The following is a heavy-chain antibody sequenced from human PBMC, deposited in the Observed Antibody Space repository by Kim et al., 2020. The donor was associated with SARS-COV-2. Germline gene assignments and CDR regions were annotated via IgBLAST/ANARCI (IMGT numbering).Heavy chain of an antibody. V-gene: IGHV1-69*06. D-gene: IGHD2-15*01. CDR3: ARGGGYCSSATCYRYFDY. CDR1: GGTFSSSA. CDR2: ILPMFDTP. Sequence: SVKVSCKASGGTFSSSAITWVRQAPGQGLEWMGGILPMFDTPYYAQKFQGRVTITADKSTNTGYMELSSLGFEDTAAYYCARGGGYCSSATCYRYFDYWGQGTLVTVSS. J-gene: IGHJ4*02.